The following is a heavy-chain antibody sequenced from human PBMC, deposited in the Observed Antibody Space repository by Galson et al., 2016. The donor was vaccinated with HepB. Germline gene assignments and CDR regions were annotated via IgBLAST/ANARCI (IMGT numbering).Heavy chain of an antibody. J-gene: IGHJ6*02. V-gene: IGHV4-34*01. CDR1: GGPFSGYY. CDR2: INDSGST. Sequence: SETLSLTCAVYGGPFSGYYWNWIRQPPGKGLEWIGEINDSGSTNYNPSLKSRVTISVDTSKNQFSLKLSSVTAADTAVYYCARVAVPSDYGMDIWGQGTTVTVSS. D-gene: IGHD6-19*01. CDR3: ARVAVPSDYGMDI.